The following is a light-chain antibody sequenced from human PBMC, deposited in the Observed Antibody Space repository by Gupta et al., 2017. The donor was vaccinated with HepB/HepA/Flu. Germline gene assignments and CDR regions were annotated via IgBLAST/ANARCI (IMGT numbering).Light chain of an antibody. Sequence: DIKMTQSPSTLSASVGDRVTITCRASQSISSCLAWYQQKPGKAPNLLIYKASRVESGVPSRFSGSGSGTEFTLTISSLQPDDFANYYCQQYNNYLFTFGPGTNVDIK. J-gene: IGKJ3*01. V-gene: IGKV1-5*03. CDR2: KAS. CDR3: QQYNNYLFT. CDR1: QSISSC.